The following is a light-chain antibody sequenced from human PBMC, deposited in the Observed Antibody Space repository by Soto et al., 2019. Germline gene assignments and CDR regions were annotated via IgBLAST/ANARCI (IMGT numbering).Light chain of an antibody. CDR1: QSVSSSY. V-gene: IGKV3-20*01. Sequence: IVLTQSPGALSLSPGERATLSCSASQSVSSSYLAWYQQKPGQAPRLLIYGASSRATGIPDRFSGSGSGTDFTLTISRLEPEDFAVYYCQQYGSSPLTFGQGTRLEVK. CDR2: GAS. CDR3: QQYGSSPLT. J-gene: IGKJ5*01.